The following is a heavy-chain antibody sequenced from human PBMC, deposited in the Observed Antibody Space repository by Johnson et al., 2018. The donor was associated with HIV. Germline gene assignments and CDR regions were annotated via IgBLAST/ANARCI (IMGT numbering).Heavy chain of an antibody. Sequence: VQLVESGGGLVQPGGSLRLSCAASGFTFSIYAMHWVRQAPGKGLAYFSAIRRNVVSPSYSHSFNGRFTISRDNYKNTLFLQMGSLRLEDMAVYYCAREGDGNIVSNGAFEIGGQGTMVTVSS. CDR1: GFTFSIYA. D-gene: IGHD5/OR15-5a*01. CDR2: IRRNVVSP. V-gene: IGHV3-64*01. CDR3: AREGDGNIVSNGAFEI. J-gene: IGHJ3*02.